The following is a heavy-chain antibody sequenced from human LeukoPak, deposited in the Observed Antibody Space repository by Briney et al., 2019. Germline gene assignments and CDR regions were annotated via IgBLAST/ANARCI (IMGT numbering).Heavy chain of an antibody. D-gene: IGHD6-19*01. CDR2: IYYSGST. CDR3: ARGGYSSGWNNWFDP. CDR1: GGSISSGDYY. J-gene: IGHJ5*02. V-gene: IGHV4-30-4*02. Sequence: PSETLSLTCTVSGGSISSGDYYWSWIRQPPGKGLEWIGYIYYSGSTYYNPSLKSRVTISVDTSKNQFSLKLSSVTAADTAVYYCARGGYSSGWNNWFDPWGQGTLVTVSS.